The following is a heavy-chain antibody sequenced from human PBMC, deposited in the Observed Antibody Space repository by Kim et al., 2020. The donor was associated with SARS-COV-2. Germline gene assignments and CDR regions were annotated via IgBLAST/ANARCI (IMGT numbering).Heavy chain of an antibody. CDR2: ISWNSGSI. Sequence: GGSLRLSCAASGFIFGDYGMHWVRQAPGKGLEWVSGISWNSGSIGYADSVKGRFTISRDNAKNSLYLQMNSLRAEDTALFYCAKDPTRNYYDSSGYYSGTFYIWGQGTMVTVSS. V-gene: IGHV3-9*01. D-gene: IGHD3-22*01. CDR3: AKDPTRNYYDSSGYYSGTFYI. CDR1: GFIFGDYG. J-gene: IGHJ3*02.